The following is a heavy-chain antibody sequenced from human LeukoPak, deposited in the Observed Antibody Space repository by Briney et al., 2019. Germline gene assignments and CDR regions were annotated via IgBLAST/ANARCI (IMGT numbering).Heavy chain of an antibody. V-gene: IGHV3-33*01. D-gene: IGHD4-17*01. Sequence: GRSLRLSCAASGFTFSSYGMHWVRQAPGKGLEWVAVIWYDGSNKYYADSVKGRFTISRDNSKNTLYLQMNSLRAEDTAVYYCASGNASDDGSAFDIWGQGTMVTVSS. CDR3: ASGNASDDGSAFDI. CDR2: IWYDGSNK. CDR1: GFTFSSYG. J-gene: IGHJ3*02.